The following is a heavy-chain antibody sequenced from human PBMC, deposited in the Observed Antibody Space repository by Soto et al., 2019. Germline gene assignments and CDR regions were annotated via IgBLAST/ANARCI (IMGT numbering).Heavy chain of an antibody. J-gene: IGHJ6*02. V-gene: IGHV5-51*01. CDR3: AKEGDIRVGRWYSYGMDV. D-gene: IGHD3-16*01. Sequence: PGESLEISFKGSGYRFTNYWIAWVRQMSGKGLEGMGSIYPGDSDATYSPSCQGQVTISADKYISTADLQWSSLKASDTAMDYCAKEGDIRVGRWYSYGMDVWGQGTPVTVSS. CDR2: IYPGDSDA. CDR1: GYRFTNYW.